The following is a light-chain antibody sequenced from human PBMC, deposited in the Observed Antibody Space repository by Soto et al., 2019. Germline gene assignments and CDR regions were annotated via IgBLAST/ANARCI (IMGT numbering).Light chain of an antibody. J-gene: IGKJ4*01. CDR2: DAS. CDR3: QHYGTSPPLT. Sequence: EIVLTQSPATLSLSPGERATLSCRASQSVSSYLAWYQQKPGQAPRLLIYDASNRATGIPARFSGSGSATDFTLTISRLEPEDFAVYYCQHYGTSPPLTFGGGTKVDIK. CDR1: QSVSSY. V-gene: IGKV3-11*01.